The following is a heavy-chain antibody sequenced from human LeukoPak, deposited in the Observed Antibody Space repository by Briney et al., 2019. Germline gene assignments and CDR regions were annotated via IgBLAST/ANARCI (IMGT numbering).Heavy chain of an antibody. D-gene: IGHD1-26*01. CDR1: GGTFSSYA. CDR2: IIPIFGTA. J-gene: IGHJ4*02. Sequence: SSVKVSCKDSGGTFSSYAISWVRQAPGQRLEWMGGIIPIFGTANYAQKFQGRVTITTDESTSTAYMELSSLRSEDTAVYYCARVGSGSYDYWGQGTLVTVSS. CDR3: ARVGSGSYDY. V-gene: IGHV1-69*05.